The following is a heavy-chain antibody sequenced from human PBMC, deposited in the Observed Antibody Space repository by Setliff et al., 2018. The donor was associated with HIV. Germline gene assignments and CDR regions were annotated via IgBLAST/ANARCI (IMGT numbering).Heavy chain of an antibody. J-gene: IGHJ4*02. CDR2: ISGSGGST. Sequence: GGSLRLSCAASGFTFSSYAMSWVRQAPGRGLEWVSAISGSGGSTYYADSVKGRFTISRDNSKNTLYLQMNSLRAEDTAAYYCAKDPRYCTNGVCYRYFDYWGQGTLVTVSS. V-gene: IGHV3-23*01. D-gene: IGHD2-8*01. CDR3: AKDPRYCTNGVCYRYFDY. CDR1: GFTFSSYA.